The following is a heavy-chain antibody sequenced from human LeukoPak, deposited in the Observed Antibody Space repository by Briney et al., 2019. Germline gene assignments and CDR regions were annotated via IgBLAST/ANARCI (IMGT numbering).Heavy chain of an antibody. CDR3: ARPYRSGWYTAFDF. V-gene: IGHV5-51*01. CDR1: GYNFTTYW. Sequence: GESLKISCKGSGYNFTTYWIGWVRQMPGKGLEWMGIIYPGDSDTRYSPSFQGQVTISADKSISTAYLHWSSLKASDTAMYYCARPYRSGWYTAFDFWGQGTMVTVSS. D-gene: IGHD6-19*01. J-gene: IGHJ3*01. CDR2: IYPGDSDT.